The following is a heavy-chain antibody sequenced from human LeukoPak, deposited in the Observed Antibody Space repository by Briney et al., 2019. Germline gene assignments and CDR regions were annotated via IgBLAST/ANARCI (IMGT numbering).Heavy chain of an antibody. V-gene: IGHV3-48*03. J-gene: IGHJ4*02. D-gene: IGHD2-2*01. CDR3: ARGLRRGFCSSASCSVFDY. CDR2: ISNNVNTI. Sequence: GVSLRLSCSASVFTVSNHEMSWGRQAPGKGRELVSYISNNVNTIYYAYSVKCRFSISRDNAKNSLLLQLNSLSAEDTAIYYCARGLRRGFCSSASCSVFDYWGQGTLVTVSS. CDR1: VFTVSNHE.